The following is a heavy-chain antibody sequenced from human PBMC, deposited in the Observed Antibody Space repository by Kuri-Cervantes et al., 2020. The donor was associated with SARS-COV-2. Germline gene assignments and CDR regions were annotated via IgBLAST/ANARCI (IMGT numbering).Heavy chain of an antibody. CDR3: ASGARKYSSSSNQADAFDI. Sequence: GESLKISCAASGFTFSNYAIHWVRQAPGKGLEWVALISYDGSDKNYADSVKGRFTISRDNSKNTLYLQMNTLKTEDTAVYYCASGARKYSSSSNQADAFDIWGQGTMVTVSS. CDR1: GFTFSNYA. CDR2: ISYDGSDK. J-gene: IGHJ3*02. D-gene: IGHD6-6*01. V-gene: IGHV3-30*01.